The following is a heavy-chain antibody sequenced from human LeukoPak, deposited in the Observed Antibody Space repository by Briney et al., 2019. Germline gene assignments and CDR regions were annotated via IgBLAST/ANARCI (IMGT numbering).Heavy chain of an antibody. CDR2: ISYSGSA. D-gene: IGHD6-13*01. CDR1: GGSICSYY. J-gene: IGHJ4*02. V-gene: IGHV4-59*01. Sequence: SETLSLTCTVSGGSICSYYWSWLRQPPGKGLEWIGYISYSGSANYNPSLKSRVTISVDTSKNQFSLNLNSVTAADTAVYFCVRGYSSSWYGFDYWGQGTLVTVSS. CDR3: VRGYSSSWYGFDY.